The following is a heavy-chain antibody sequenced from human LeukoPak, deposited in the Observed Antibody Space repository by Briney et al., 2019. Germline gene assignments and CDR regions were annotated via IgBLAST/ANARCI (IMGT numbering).Heavy chain of an antibody. CDR2: IKQDGSKK. V-gene: IGHV3-7*01. Sequence: PGGSLRLSCAASGFTFSSYWMTWVRQAPGKGLEWVANIKQDGSKKDYVDSVKGRFTIFRDNAKDSLYLQMNSLRVEDTAVYYCARGVGDNGILGYWGQGTLVTVSS. CDR3: ARGVGDNGILGY. CDR1: GFTFSSYW. D-gene: IGHD2-15*01. J-gene: IGHJ4*02.